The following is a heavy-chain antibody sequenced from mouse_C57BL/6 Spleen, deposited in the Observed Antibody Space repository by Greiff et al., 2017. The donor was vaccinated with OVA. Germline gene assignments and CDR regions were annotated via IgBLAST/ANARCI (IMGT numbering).Heavy chain of an antibody. J-gene: IGHJ2*01. V-gene: IGHV5-17*01. Sequence: EVQLMESGGGLVKPGGSLKLSCAASGFTFSDYGMHWVRQAPEKGLEWVAYISSGSSTIYYADTVKGRFTISRDNAKNTLFLQMPSLRSEEKAMYDCAKGGTTVGRFDDWGQGTTLTVSS. D-gene: IGHD1-1*01. CDR1: GFTFSDYG. CDR2: ISSGSSTI. CDR3: AKGGTTVGRFDD.